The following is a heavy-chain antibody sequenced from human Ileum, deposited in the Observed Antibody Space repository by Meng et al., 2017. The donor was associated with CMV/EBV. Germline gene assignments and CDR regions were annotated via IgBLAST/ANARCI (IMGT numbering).Heavy chain of an antibody. Sequence: ASGFTFSKSWMSWVRQAPGKGLEWIGRIKSRTDGETTDYAAPVTGRFTISRDDSKNTVYLQMNSLKTEDTAVYYCTNGASSGTFFDYWGQGTLVTVSS. CDR2: IKSRTDGETT. J-gene: IGHJ4*02. CDR1: GFTFSKSW. CDR3: TNGASSGTFFDY. D-gene: IGHD1-1*01. V-gene: IGHV3-15*01.